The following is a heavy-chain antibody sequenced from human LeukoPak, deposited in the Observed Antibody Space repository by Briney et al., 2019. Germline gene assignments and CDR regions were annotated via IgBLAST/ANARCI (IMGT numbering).Heavy chain of an antibody. D-gene: IGHD1-1*01. CDR1: GYTFTGYY. Sequence: GASVKVSCKASGYTFTGYYMHWVRQAPGQGHESMGWINPNSGGTNYAQEFQGRVTMTRDTAISTAYMELSRLRSDDTDVYYCARDRKRTKEFDPWGQGTLVTVSS. CDR2: INPNSGGT. V-gene: IGHV1-2*02. J-gene: IGHJ5*02. CDR3: ARDRKRTKEFDP.